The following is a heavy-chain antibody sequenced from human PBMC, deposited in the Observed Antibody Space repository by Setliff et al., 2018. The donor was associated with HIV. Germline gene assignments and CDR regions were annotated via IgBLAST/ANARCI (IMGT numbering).Heavy chain of an antibody. CDR2: ISPYTGNT. J-gene: IGHJ3*02. Sequence: ASVKVSCKASGYSFINYGISWVRQAPGQGPEWMGWISPYTGNTDYAPRLLGRVTMTTDTSTNTAYMELRSLRSDDTAVYYCARGYGAFDIWGQGTMVTVSS. CDR3: ARGYGAFDI. V-gene: IGHV1-18*01. CDR1: GYSFINYG. D-gene: IGHD4-17*01.